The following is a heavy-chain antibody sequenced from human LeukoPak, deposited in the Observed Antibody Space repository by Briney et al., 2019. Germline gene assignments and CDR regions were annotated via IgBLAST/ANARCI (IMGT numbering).Heavy chain of an antibody. Sequence: QPGGSLRLSCAASGFTVSTYCFNWVRQAPGKGLEWVSFIGTSSTIHYADSVKGRFTFSRDNAKNSLYLQMNSLRDEDTAVYYCAKDHGLRYYGSGDPTGGAEYFQHWGQGTLVTVSS. CDR3: AKDHGLRYYGSGDPTGGAEYFQH. V-gene: IGHV3-48*02. CDR1: GFTVSTYC. J-gene: IGHJ1*01. D-gene: IGHD3-10*01. CDR2: IGTSSTI.